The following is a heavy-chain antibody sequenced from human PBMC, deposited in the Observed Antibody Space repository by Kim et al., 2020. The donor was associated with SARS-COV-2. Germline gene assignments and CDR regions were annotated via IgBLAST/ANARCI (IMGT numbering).Heavy chain of an antibody. CDR3: ARDEYCSSTSCYVTYYYYYFGMDV. V-gene: IGHV3-33*05. CDR2: ISYDGSNK. J-gene: IGHJ6*02. CDR1: GFTFSSYG. Sequence: GGSLRLSCAASGFTFSSYGMHWVRQAPGKGLEWVAVISYDGSNKYYADSVKGRFTISRDNSKNTLYLQMNSLRAEDTAVYYCARDEYCSSTSCYVTYYYYYFGMDVWGQGTPVNVSS. D-gene: IGHD2-2*01.